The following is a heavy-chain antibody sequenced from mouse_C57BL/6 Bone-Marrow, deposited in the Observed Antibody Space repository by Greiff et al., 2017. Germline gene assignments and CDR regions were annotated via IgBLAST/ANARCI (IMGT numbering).Heavy chain of an antibody. J-gene: IGHJ4*01. Sequence: QVQLQQPGAELVKPGASVKLSCKASGYTSTSYWMHWVKQRPGQGLEWIGMIHPNSGSTNYNEKFKSKATLTVDKSSSTAYMQLSSLTSEDSAVYYCATDPRGAMDYWGQGTSVTVSS. CDR3: ATDPRGAMDY. CDR2: IHPNSGST. CDR1: GYTSTSYW. V-gene: IGHV1-64*01.